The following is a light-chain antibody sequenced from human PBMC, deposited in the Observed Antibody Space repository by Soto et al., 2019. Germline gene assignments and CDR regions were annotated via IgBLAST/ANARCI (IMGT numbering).Light chain of an antibody. CDR3: QQYINSPPMYT. Sequence: EIVLTQSPATLSLSPGERATLSCRASQSVSTNYLAWYQQRPGPAPRLLIYAASSRAAGIPDRFSGSGSGTDFTLTISRLEPEDFAVYYCQQYINSPPMYTFGQGTKLEIK. J-gene: IGKJ2*01. CDR1: QSVSTNY. V-gene: IGKV3-20*01. CDR2: AAS.